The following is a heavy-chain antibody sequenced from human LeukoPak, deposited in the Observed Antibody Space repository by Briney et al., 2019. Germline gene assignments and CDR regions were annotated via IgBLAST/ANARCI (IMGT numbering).Heavy chain of an antibody. V-gene: IGHV4-38-2*02. Sequence: SETLSLTCTVSGYSISSGYYWGWIRQPPGKGLEWIGSIYHSGSTYYNPSLKSRVTISVDTSKNQFSLKLSSVTAADTAVYYCARGHDSSGWEYYYYYYMDVWGKGTTVTVSS. CDR2: IYHSGST. J-gene: IGHJ6*03. D-gene: IGHD3-22*01. CDR1: GYSISSGYY. CDR3: ARGHDSSGWEYYYYYYMDV.